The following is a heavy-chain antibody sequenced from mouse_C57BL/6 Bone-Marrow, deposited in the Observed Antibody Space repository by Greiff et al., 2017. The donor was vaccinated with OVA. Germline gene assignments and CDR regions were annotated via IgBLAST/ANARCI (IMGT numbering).Heavy chain of an antibody. CDR3: ARNNPRGYFFAY. D-gene: IGHD2-14*01. Sequence: VKLMESGPGLVQPSPSLSITCTVSGFSFTSYGVHWVRQSPGKGLEWLGVIWSGGGTDYNAAFIFRLGISKDNSKSQVFFKINSLQADDTSIYYCARNNPRGYFFAYWGQGTLVTVSA. CDR2: IWSGGGT. V-gene: IGHV2-2*01. J-gene: IGHJ3*01. CDR1: GFSFTSYG.